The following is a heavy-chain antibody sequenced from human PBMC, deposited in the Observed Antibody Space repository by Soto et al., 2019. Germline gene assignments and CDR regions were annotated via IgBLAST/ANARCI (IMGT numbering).Heavy chain of an antibody. Sequence: GGSLRLSCSASGFTFSSYAMHWVHQAPGKGLEYVSAISSNGGSTYYADSVKGRFTISRDNSKNTLYLQMSSLRAEDTAVYYCVNSMWELLLYFDYWGQGTLVTVSS. V-gene: IGHV3-64D*08. CDR1: GFTFSSYA. D-gene: IGHD1-26*01. J-gene: IGHJ4*02. CDR3: VNSMWELLLYFDY. CDR2: ISSNGGST.